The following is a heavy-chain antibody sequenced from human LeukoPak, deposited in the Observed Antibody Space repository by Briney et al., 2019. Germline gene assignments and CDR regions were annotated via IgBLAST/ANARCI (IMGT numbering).Heavy chain of an antibody. CDR3: ARGGSACPDI. CDR2: ISSTSVSI. V-gene: IGHV3-48*01. CDR1: GFNFRNYG. Sequence: HPGGSLRLSCVASGFNFRNYGMNWVRQAPGKGLEWVSYISSTSVSINYADSVRGRFTISRDNARNSLYLQVDSLRVDDTAIYYCARGGSACPDIWGQGTMVIISS. J-gene: IGHJ3*02. D-gene: IGHD3-16*01.